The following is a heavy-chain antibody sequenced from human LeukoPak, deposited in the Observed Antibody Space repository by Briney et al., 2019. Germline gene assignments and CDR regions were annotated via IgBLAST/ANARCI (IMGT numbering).Heavy chain of an antibody. J-gene: IGHJ4*02. CDR2: IYYSGST. CDR1: GFTFSSYW. CDR3: ARSLSRYYFDY. D-gene: IGHD3-16*02. Sequence: KPGGSLRLSCAASGFTFSSYWMSWVRQPPGKGLEWIGSIYYSGSTYYNPSLKSRVTISVDTSKNQFSLKLSSVTAADTAVYYCARSLSRYYFDYWGQGTLVTVSS. V-gene: IGHV4-39*01.